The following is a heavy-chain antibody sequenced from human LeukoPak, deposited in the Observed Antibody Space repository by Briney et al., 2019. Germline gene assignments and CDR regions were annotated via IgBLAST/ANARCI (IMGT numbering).Heavy chain of an antibody. Sequence: ASVKVSCKTSGYPFTTYEINWVRQAAGQGLEWMGWVHPSTGNTAYARRFQGRVTMTRDTSISTAYMELSSLTSNDTAVYFCARGPRNDPWGQGTLVTVSS. CDR2: VHPSTGNT. J-gene: IGHJ5*02. V-gene: IGHV1-8*01. CDR1: GYPFTTYE. D-gene: IGHD1-14*01. CDR3: ARGPRNDP.